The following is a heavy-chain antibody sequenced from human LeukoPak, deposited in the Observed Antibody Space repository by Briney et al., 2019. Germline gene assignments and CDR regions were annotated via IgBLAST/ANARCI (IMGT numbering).Heavy chain of an antibody. CDR1: GYSFGNYW. J-gene: IGHJ4*02. D-gene: IGHD3-22*01. V-gene: IGHV5-51*01. CDR2: IYAGDSDT. CDR3: ARPSYYSNNGGCFDY. Sequence: GESLKISCKGSGYSFGNYWIGWVRQMPGKGLEWMGIIYAGDSDTRYSPSFQGQVTISVDNSISTAYLQWSSLKASDTALYYCARPSYYSNNGGCFDYWGQGTLVTVSS.